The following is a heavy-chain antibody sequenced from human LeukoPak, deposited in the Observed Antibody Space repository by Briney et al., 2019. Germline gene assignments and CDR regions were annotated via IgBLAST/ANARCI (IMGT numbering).Heavy chain of an antibody. CDR2: IYYSGST. J-gene: IGHJ3*02. Sequence: SQTLSLTCTVSGGSIRSGDYYWSWIRQPPGKGLEWIGYIYYSGSTYYNPSLKSRVTISVDTSKNQFSLKLSSVTAADTAVYYCARVTLFGVVIIGAFDIWGQGTMVTVSS. D-gene: IGHD3-3*01. CDR1: GGSIRSGDYY. V-gene: IGHV4-30-4*08. CDR3: ARVTLFGVVIIGAFDI.